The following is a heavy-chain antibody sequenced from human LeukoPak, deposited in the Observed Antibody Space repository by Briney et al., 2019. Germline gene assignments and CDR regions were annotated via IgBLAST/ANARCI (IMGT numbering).Heavy chain of an antibody. V-gene: IGHV1-69*04. D-gene: IGHD5-18*01. CDR2: IIPILGIA. CDR3: ARGYSYGPYYFDY. J-gene: IGHJ4*02. Sequence: ASVKVSCKASGYTFTSYGISWVRQAPGQGLEWMGRIIPILGIANYAQKFRGRVTITADKSTSTAYMELSSLRSEDTAVYYCARGYSYGPYYFDYWGQGTLVTVSS. CDR1: GYTFTSYG.